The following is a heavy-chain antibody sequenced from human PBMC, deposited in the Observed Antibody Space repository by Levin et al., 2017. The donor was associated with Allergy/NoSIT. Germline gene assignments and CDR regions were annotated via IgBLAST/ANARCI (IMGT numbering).Heavy chain of an antibody. CDR3: ARDFSQYNY. V-gene: IGHV1-18*01. D-gene: IGHD1-1*01. Sequence: ASVKVSCKASGYTFINYAISWVRQAPGQGLEWMGGISAYNGHTNYAQKVQGRVTMTTDTSTSTAYMELRSLRSDDTAVYFCARDFSQYNYWGQGTLVTVSS. CDR2: ISAYNGHT. J-gene: IGHJ4*02. CDR1: GYTFINYA.